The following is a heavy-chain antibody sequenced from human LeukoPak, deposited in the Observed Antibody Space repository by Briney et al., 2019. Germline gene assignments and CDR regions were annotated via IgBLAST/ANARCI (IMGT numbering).Heavy chain of an antibody. CDR2: IRYDGSNK. D-gene: IGHD3-3*01. V-gene: IGHV3-30*02. CDR1: GFTFSSYG. J-gene: IGHJ4*02. CDR3: AKALTIFGVVPFDY. Sequence: GGSLRLSCAASGFTFSSYGMHWVRQAPGKGLERVAFIRYDGSNKYYADSVKGRFTISRDNSKNTLYLQMNSLRAEDTAVYYCAKALTIFGVVPFDYWGQGTLVTVSS.